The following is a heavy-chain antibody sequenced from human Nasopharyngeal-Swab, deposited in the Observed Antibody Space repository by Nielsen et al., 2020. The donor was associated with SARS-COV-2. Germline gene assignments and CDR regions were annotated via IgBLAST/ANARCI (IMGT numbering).Heavy chain of an antibody. Sequence: SGPMLVKPTQTLTLICTFSGFSLSTSGMCVSWIRQPPGKALEWLALIDWDDDKYYSTSLKTRLTISKDTSKNQVVLTMTNMDPVDTATYYCARIQAMITFGGANYYGMDVWGQGTTVTVSS. J-gene: IGHJ6*02. CDR1: GFSLSTSGMC. CDR3: ARIQAMITFGGANYYGMDV. D-gene: IGHD3-16*01. V-gene: IGHV2-70*01. CDR2: IDWDDDK.